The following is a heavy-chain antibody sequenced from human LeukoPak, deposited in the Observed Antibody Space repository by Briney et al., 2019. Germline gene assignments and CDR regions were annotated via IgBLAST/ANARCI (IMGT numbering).Heavy chain of an antibody. CDR1: GGSFSGCC. Sequence: PSETLSLTCAVYGGSFSGCCCSWVRHPQATGQEWNWVINHSGSTNYNPCLKSRVSISVDTSMTQFSLKLSSVTDADTAVYYCARGFAYYDSSGYPYYFDNWGQGTMVTVSS. J-gene: IGHJ4*02. CDR2: INHSGST. D-gene: IGHD3-22*01. CDR3: ARGFAYYDSSGYPYYFDN. V-gene: IGHV4-34*01.